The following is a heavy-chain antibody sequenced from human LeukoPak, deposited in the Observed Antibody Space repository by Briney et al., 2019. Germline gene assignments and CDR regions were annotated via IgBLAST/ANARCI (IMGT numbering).Heavy chain of an antibody. Sequence: PGGSLRLSCAASGFTFSSYAMSWVRQAPGKGLEWVSGISWNSGSIGYADSVKGRFTISRDNAKNSLYLQMNSLRAEDTALYYCARAESDDFWSGYYSGYWGQGTLVTVSS. CDR2: ISWNSGSI. CDR1: GFTFSSYA. CDR3: ARAESDDFWSGYYSGY. D-gene: IGHD3-3*01. V-gene: IGHV3-9*01. J-gene: IGHJ4*02.